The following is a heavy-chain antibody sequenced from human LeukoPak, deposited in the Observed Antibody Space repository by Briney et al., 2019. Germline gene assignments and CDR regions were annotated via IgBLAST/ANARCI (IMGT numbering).Heavy chain of an antibody. CDR1: GGSISSYY. V-gene: IGHV4-59*01. Sequence: PSETLSLTCTVSGGSISSYYWSWIRQPPGKGLEWIGYIYYSGSTNYDPSLKSRVTISVDTSKNQSSLKLSSVTAADTAVYYCAREVGAAAGPHCYYYGMDVWGQGTTVTVSS. CDR3: AREVGAAAGPHCYYYGMDV. D-gene: IGHD6-13*01. CDR2: IYYSGST. J-gene: IGHJ6*02.